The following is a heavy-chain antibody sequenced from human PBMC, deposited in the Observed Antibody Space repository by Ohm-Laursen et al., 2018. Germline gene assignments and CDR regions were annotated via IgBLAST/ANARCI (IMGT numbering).Heavy chain of an antibody. CDR1: GFIFSNYW. D-gene: IGHD4-17*01. J-gene: IGHJ4*02. CDR2: IKQDGSEK. CDR3: ARDGYGDYHFDY. V-gene: IGHV3-7*01. Sequence: SLRLSCTASGFIFSNYWMSWVRQAPGKGLEWVANIKQDGSEKYYVDSVKGRFTISRDNAKNSLYLQMNSLRAEDTAVYYCARDGYGDYHFDYWGQGTLVTVSS.